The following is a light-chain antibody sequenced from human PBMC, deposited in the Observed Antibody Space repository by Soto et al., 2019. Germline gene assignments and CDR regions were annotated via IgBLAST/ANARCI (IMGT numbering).Light chain of an antibody. Sequence: EIVMTQSPATLSVSPGERVTLSCRASRSVSGNLAWYQQKPGQAPRLFIYGASTRATGIPARFSGSGSGTEFTLSISSLQSEDFAVYYCQQYNNWLFTFGGGTRVEIK. V-gene: IGKV3-15*01. CDR3: QQYNNWLFT. J-gene: IGKJ4*01. CDR1: RSVSGN. CDR2: GAS.